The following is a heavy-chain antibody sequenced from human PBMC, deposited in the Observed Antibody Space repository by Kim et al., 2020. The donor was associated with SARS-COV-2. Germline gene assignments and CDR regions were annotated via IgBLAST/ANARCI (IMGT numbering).Heavy chain of an antibody. CDR2: IDFYGNT. CDR3: AVLYASGTFFPGANWF. CDR1: DDSIHNSNYY. V-gene: IGHV4-39*01. Sequence: SETLSLTCTVSDDSIHNSNYYWAWIRQTPGTGLEWIATIDFYGNTYSGPSLRSRVTMSLDTSENQFSLILTSVTAADTALYYCAVLYASGTFFPGANWF. J-gene: IGHJ5*01. D-gene: IGHD3-10*01.